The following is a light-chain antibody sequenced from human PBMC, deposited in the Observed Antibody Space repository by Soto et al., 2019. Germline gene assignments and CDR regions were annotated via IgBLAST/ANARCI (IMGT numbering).Light chain of an antibody. V-gene: IGKV1-39*01. Sequence: DIQMTQSPSSLSASVGDRVTITCRASQSITSYLNWYQQRPGKAPKLLIYSASSLQSGVPSRFSGSGSGTDFTLTIKRMPTEHFPIYYCQQNYQTPYTFGQGTKVDI. CDR3: QQNYQTPYT. CDR1: QSITSY. J-gene: IGKJ2*01. CDR2: SAS.